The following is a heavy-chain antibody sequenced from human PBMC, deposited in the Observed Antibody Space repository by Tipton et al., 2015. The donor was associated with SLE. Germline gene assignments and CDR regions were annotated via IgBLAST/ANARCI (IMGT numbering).Heavy chain of an antibody. V-gene: IGHV4-39*07. CDR2: IYYSGST. Sequence: TLSLTCTVSGGSVSSGSYYWAWIRQPPGKGPEWIGTIYYSGSTYYYPSLKSRITISVDTSKNQFSLELSSVTAADTAVYYCATSTYDFWSGYYFDYWGQGTLVTVSS. CDR3: ATSTYDFWSGYYFDY. J-gene: IGHJ4*02. D-gene: IGHD3-3*01. CDR1: GGSVSSGSYY.